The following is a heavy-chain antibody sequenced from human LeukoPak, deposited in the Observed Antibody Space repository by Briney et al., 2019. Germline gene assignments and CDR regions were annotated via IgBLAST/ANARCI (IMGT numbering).Heavy chain of an antibody. CDR3: AIYDSSGYYNY. CDR1: GYTFSSYA. CDR2: ISGSGGST. J-gene: IGHJ4*02. V-gene: IGHV3-23*01. D-gene: IGHD3-22*01. Sequence: GGSLRLSCAASGYTFSSYAMSWVRQAPGKGLEWVSAISGSGGSTYYADSVKGRFTISRDNSKDTLYLQMNSLRAEDTAVYYCAIYDSSGYYNYWGQGTLVTVFS.